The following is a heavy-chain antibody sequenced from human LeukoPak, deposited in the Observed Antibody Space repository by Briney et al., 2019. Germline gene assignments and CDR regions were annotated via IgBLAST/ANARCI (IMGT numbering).Heavy chain of an antibody. CDR2: ISGSGGST. Sequence: HPGGSLRLSCAASGFTFSSYAMSWVRQAPGKGLEWVSAISGSGGSTYYADSVKGRFTISRDNSKNTLYLQMNSLRAEDTAVYYCAREGPGRFGAPGPNVYSIDYWGQGALVTVSS. V-gene: IGHV3-23*01. CDR3: AREGPGRFGAPGPNVYSIDY. J-gene: IGHJ4*02. D-gene: IGHD3-10*01. CDR1: GFTFSSYA.